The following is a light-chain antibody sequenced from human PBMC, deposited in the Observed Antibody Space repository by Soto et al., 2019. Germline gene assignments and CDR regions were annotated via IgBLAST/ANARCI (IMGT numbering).Light chain of an antibody. CDR2: DAS. J-gene: IGKJ5*01. CDR3: QQYTNWPPIT. CDR1: QSVSSN. Sequence: EIVMTQSPATLSVSPGERATLSCRASQSVSSNLAWYQQKPGQAPRLLIYDASDRATGIPARFSGSGSGTDFTLTISNLQSEDFAVYYCQQYTNWPPITFGQGTRLEIK. V-gene: IGKV3D-15*01.